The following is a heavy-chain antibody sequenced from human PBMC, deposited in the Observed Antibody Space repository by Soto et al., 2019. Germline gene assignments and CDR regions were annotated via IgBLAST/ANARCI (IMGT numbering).Heavy chain of an antibody. CDR2: MNPNSGNT. CDR1: GYTFTSYD. D-gene: IGHD5-18*01. Sequence: ASVKVSCKASGYTFTSYDINWVRQATGQGLEWMGWMNPNSGNTGYAQKFQGRVTMTRNTSISTAYMELSSLRSEGTAVYYCARGGYSYGYVPYYYYGMDVWGQGTTVTVSS. CDR3: ARGGYSYGYVPYYYYGMDV. V-gene: IGHV1-8*01. J-gene: IGHJ6*02.